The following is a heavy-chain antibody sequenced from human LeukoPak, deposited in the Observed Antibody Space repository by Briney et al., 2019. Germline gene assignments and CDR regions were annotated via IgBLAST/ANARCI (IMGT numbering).Heavy chain of an antibody. D-gene: IGHD4-23*01. V-gene: IGHV3-33*01. CDR2: IWYDGSNK. CDR1: GFTFSSYG. Sequence: GRSLRLSCAASGFTFSSYGMHWVRQAPGKGLEWVAVIWYDGSNKCYADSVKGRFTISRDNSKNTLYLQMNSLRAEDTAVYYCARENSGWFDPWGQGTRVTVSS. J-gene: IGHJ5*02. CDR3: ARENSGWFDP.